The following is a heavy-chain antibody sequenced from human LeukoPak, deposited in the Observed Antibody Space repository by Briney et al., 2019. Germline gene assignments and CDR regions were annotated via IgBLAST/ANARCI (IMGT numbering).Heavy chain of an antibody. V-gene: IGHV1-69*05. Sequence: GSSVKVSCKASGGTFSSYAISWVRQAPGQGLEWMGRIIPIFGTANYAQKFQGRVTITTDESTSTAYMELSSLRSEDKAVYYCAGDSSGYYFDYWGQGTLVTVSS. J-gene: IGHJ4*02. CDR2: IIPIFGTA. CDR1: GGTFSSYA. CDR3: AGDSSGYYFDY. D-gene: IGHD3-22*01.